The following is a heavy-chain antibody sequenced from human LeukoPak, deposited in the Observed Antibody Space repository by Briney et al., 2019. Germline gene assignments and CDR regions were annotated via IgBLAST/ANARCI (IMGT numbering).Heavy chain of an antibody. CDR3: ARDLEYYDSSGYFDY. J-gene: IGHJ4*02. Sequence: GGSLRLSCAASGFTFSSYAMHWVRQAPGKGLEWVAVISYDGSNKYYADSVKGRFTISRDDSKNTLYLQMNSLRAEDTAVYYCARDLEYYDSSGYFDYWGQGTLVTVSS. CDR1: GFTFSSYA. D-gene: IGHD3-22*01. V-gene: IGHV3-30*04. CDR2: ISYDGSNK.